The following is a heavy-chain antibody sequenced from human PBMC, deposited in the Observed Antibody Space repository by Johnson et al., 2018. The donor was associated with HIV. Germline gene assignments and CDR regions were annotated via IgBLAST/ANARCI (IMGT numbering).Heavy chain of an antibody. Sequence: QVQLVESGGGVVQPGRSLRLSCAASGFTFSSYAMHWVRQAPGKGLEWVAVISYDGSNKYYADSVQGRFTILRDNAQNLINMQMNSLRADDTAVYYCAREGGATICGVTDAFDSWGQGTIVSVS. V-gene: IGHV3-30-3*01. CDR1: GFTFSSYA. D-gene: IGHD5-24*01. J-gene: IGHJ3*02. CDR2: ISYDGSNK. CDR3: AREGGATICGVTDAFDS.